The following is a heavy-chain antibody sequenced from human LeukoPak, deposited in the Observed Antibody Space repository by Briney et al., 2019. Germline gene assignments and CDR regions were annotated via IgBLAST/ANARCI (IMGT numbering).Heavy chain of an antibody. CDR2: AHYSEST. Sequence: PSETLSLTCTVSGGSISGYFWSWIRQPPGKGLEWIAYAHYSESTNYTPSLKSRVTISLDTSKNQFSLMLNSVTAADTAVYYCARDRRWDLLHAFDIWGQGTMVTVSS. D-gene: IGHD1-26*01. V-gene: IGHV4-59*01. CDR1: GGSISGYF. CDR3: ARDRRWDLLHAFDI. J-gene: IGHJ3*02.